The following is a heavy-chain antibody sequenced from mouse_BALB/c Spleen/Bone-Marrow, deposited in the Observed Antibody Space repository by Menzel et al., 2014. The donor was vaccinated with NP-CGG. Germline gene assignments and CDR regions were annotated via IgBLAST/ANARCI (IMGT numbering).Heavy chain of an antibody. Sequence: VHLVESGAELAKPGASVKMSCKASGYTFXTYWMHWVKQRPGQGLEWIGYINPSTGYTEYNQKFKDKATLTADKSSSTAYMQLISLTFVDSAVYYCARDLDYWGQGTTLTVSS. J-gene: IGHJ2*01. CDR2: INPSTGYT. CDR3: ARDLDY. CDR1: GYTFXTYW. V-gene: IGHV1-7*01.